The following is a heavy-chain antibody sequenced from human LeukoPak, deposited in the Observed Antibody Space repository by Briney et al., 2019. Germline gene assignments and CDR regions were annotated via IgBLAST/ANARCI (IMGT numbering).Heavy chain of an antibody. CDR3: ARDRYDVLTGLDY. CDR1: GGSISSGDYY. V-gene: IGHV4-30-4*01. CDR2: IYYSGST. Sequence: SQTLSLTCTVSGGSISSGDYYWSWIRQPPGKGLEWIGYIYYSGSTYYNPSLKSRLTISLDTSKNQFSLKLSSVTAADTAVYYCARDRYDVLTGLDYWGQGTLVTVSS. J-gene: IGHJ4*02. D-gene: IGHD3-9*01.